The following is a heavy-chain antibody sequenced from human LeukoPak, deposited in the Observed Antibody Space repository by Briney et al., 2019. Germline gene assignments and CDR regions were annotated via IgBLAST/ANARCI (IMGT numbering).Heavy chain of an antibody. Sequence: SETLSLTCTVSGGSISSSSYFWGWIRQPPGKGLEWIGSMYYSGSTYYNPSLKSRVTISVDTSKNHLSLRLSSVTAADTAVYYCARSMYSTNADSWGQGTPVTVSS. CDR1: GGSISSSSYF. V-gene: IGHV4-39*02. CDR3: ARSMYSTNADS. CDR2: MYYSGST. D-gene: IGHD6-13*01. J-gene: IGHJ4*02.